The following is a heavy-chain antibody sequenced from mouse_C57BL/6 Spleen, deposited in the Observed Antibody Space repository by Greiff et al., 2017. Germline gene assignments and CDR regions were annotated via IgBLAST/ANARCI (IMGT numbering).Heavy chain of an antibody. Sequence: EVQLVESGEGLVKPGGSLKLSCAASGFTFSSYAMSWVRQTPEKRLEWVAYISSGGDYIYYADTVKGRFTISRDNARNTLYLQMSSLKSEDTAMYYCTREGSSYGNSYGFAYWGQGTLVTVSA. J-gene: IGHJ3*01. V-gene: IGHV5-9-1*02. CDR1: GFTFSSYA. D-gene: IGHD1-1*01. CDR3: TREGSSYGNSYGFAY. CDR2: ISSGGDYI.